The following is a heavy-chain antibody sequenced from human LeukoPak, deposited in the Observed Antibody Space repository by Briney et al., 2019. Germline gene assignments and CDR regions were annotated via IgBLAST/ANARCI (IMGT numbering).Heavy chain of an antibody. CDR2: ISGSGGST. CDR1: GFSFRYYG. J-gene: IGHJ4*02. CDR3: AKDRRFLECFDY. Sequence: GGSLRLSCAASGFSFRYYGMSWVRQAPGKGLEWVSGISGSGGSTYYADSVKGRFTISRDNSKNTLYLQMNSLRAEDTAVYYCAKDRRFLECFDYWGQGTLVTVSS. V-gene: IGHV3-23*01. D-gene: IGHD3-3*01.